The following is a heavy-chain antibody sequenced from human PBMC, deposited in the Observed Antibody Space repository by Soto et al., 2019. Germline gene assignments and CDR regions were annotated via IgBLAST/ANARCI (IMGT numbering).Heavy chain of an antibody. D-gene: IGHD3-3*01. CDR2: IDPSDSYT. J-gene: IGHJ6*02. CDR1: GYSFTSYW. V-gene: IGHV5-10-1*01. Sequence: GESLKISCKGSGYSFTSYWISWVRQMPGKGLEWMGRIDPSDSYTNYSPSFQGHVTISADKSISTAYLQMNSLKTEDTAVYYCTTPPYYDFWSGYDHPVYGMDVWGQGTTVTVSS. CDR3: TTPPYYDFWSGYDHPVYGMDV.